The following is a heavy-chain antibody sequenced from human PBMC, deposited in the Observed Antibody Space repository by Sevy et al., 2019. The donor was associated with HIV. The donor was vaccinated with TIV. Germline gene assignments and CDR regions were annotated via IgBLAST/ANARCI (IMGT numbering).Heavy chain of an antibody. CDR1: GLTLSSCG. CDR3: ARDNNFWSGYYTGRGGAFDI. D-gene: IGHD3-3*01. V-gene: IGHV3-30*03. J-gene: IGHJ3*02. CDR2: ISYDGSNK. Sequence: GGSLRLSCAASGLTLSSCGMHWARQAPGKGLEWVAVISYDGSNKYYAESVKGRFTISRDNSKNTRYLQMNSLRAEDTALYYWARDNNFWSGYYTGRGGAFDIWGQGTMVTVSS.